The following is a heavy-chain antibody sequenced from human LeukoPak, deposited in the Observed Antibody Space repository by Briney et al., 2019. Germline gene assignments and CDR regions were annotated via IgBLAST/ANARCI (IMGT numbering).Heavy chain of an antibody. CDR2: INPNSGGT. Sequence: ASVKVSCKASGYTFTGYYMHWVRQAPGQGLEWMGWINPNSGGTNYAQTFQGRVTMTRDTSISTAYMELSRLRSDDTAVDYCARYGRRYFDWFNWFDPWGQGTRVSVSS. CDR3: ARYGRRYFDWFNWFDP. J-gene: IGHJ5*02. CDR1: GYTFTGYY. V-gene: IGHV1-2*02. D-gene: IGHD3-9*01.